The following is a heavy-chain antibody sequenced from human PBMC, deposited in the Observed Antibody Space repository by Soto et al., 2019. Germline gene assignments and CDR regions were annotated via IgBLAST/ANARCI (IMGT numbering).Heavy chain of an antibody. CDR2: ISYDGSNK. V-gene: IGHV3-30-3*01. D-gene: IGHD3-10*01. CDR3: ARDGNLPLWFGELLYRYSYFDY. Sequence: QVQLVESGGGVVQPGRSLRLSCAASGFTFSSYAMHWVRQAPGKGLEWVAVISYDGSNKYYADSVKGRFTISRDNSKNTLYLKMNSLRAEDTAVYYCARDGNLPLWFGELLYRYSYFDYWGQGTLVTVSS. CDR1: GFTFSSYA. J-gene: IGHJ4*02.